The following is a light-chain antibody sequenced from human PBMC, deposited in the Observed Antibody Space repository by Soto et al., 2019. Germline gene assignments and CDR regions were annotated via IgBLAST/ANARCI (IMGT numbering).Light chain of an antibody. CDR1: SSDVGGYDY. CDR3: TSYTSSSTYV. V-gene: IGLV2-14*01. J-gene: IGLJ1*01. CDR2: EVT. Sequence: QSALTQPASVSRSPGQSITISCTGTSSDVGGYDYVSWYQQHPGKVPKFLIYEVTNRPSGVSHRFSGSKSGNTASLTISGLQAEDEADYYCTSYTSSSTYVFGTGTKLTVL.